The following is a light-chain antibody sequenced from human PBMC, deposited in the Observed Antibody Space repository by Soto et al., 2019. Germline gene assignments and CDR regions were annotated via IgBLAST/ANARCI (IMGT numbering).Light chain of an antibody. CDR2: AAS. CDR1: QDISRY. V-gene: IGKV1-9*01. CDR3: QQLNSYPRT. Sequence: DIQLTQSPSFLSASVGDRVTITCRASQDISRYLAWYQQKPGKAPKLLIYAASTLQSGVPSRFSGSGSGTEFTLTISSLQPEDSATYYCQQLNSYPRTFGQGTKLEI. J-gene: IGKJ2*01.